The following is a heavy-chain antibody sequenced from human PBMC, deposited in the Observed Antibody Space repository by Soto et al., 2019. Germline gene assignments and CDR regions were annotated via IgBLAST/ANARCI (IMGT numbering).Heavy chain of an antibody. CDR3: ARGRPPTAYYYGSGKNWFDP. CDR1: GGSFSGYY. V-gene: IGHV4-34*01. D-gene: IGHD3-10*01. CDR2: INHSGST. Sequence: PSETLSLTCAVYGGSFSGYYWSWIRQPPGKGLEWIGEINHSGSTNYNPSLKSRVTISVDTSKDQFSLKLSSVTAADTAVYYCARGRPPTAYYYGSGKNWFDPWGQGTLVTVSS. J-gene: IGHJ5*02.